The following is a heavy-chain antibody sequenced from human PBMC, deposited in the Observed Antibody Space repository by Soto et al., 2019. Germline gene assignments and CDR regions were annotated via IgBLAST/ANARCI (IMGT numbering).Heavy chain of an antibody. V-gene: IGHV1-24*01. D-gene: IGHD1-7*01. J-gene: IGHJ6*02. CDR2: FDPEDGER. CDR1: GYALSELS. CDR3: ATSLHRTLGVDF. Sequence: ASVTGSCKVSGYALSELSIHWVRQAPGQGLEWMGSFDPEDGERIDRQQFQGRVTMTGDTSTYTAYMELRGLRYEDTAVYYSATSLHRTLGVDFCGQGATVTVSS.